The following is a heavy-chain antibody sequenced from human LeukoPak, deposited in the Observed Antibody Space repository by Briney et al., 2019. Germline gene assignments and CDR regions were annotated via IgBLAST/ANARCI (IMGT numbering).Heavy chain of an antibody. CDR3: ARGGYCSGGSCYPASTYYFDY. V-gene: IGHV1-58*02. CDR1: GFTFTSSA. CDR2: IVVGSGNT. Sequence: SVKVSCKASGFTFTSSAMQWVRQARGQRLEWIGWIVVGSGNTNYAQKFQERVTITRDMSTSTAYMELSSLRSEDTAVYYCARGGYCSGGSCYPASTYYFDYWGQGTLVTVSS. D-gene: IGHD2-15*01. J-gene: IGHJ4*02.